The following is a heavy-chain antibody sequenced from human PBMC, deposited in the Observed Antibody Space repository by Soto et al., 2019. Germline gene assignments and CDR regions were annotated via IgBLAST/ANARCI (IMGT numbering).Heavy chain of an antibody. CDR2: IIPIFGTA. CDR3: ATPMAAAGTNTRGPYYYGMDV. Sequence: QVQLVQSGAEVKKPGSSVKVSCKASGGTFSSYAISWVRQAPGQGLEWMGGIIPIFGTANYAQKFQGRVTITADDSTSTAYMELRSLRSEDTAVYYWATPMAAAGTNTRGPYYYGMDVWGQGTTVTVSS. D-gene: IGHD6-13*01. V-gene: IGHV1-69*01. CDR1: GGTFSSYA. J-gene: IGHJ6*02.